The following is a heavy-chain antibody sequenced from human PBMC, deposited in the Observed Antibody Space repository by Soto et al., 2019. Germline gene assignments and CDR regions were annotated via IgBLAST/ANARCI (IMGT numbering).Heavy chain of an antibody. CDR3: VRQPYCSSTSCYPFSNWFDP. D-gene: IGHD2-2*01. J-gene: IGHJ5*02. CDR2: IYYSGST. V-gene: IGHV4-39*01. Sequence: QLQLQESGPGLVKPSETLSLTCTVSGGSISSSSYYWGWIRQPPGKGLEWIGSIYYSGSTYYNPSLKSRVTISVDTSKNQFSLKLSSVTAADTAVYYCVRQPYCSSTSCYPFSNWFDPWGQGTLVTVSS. CDR1: GGSISSSSYY.